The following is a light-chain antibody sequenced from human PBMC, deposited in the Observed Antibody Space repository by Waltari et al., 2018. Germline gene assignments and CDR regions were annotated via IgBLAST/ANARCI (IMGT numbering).Light chain of an antibody. CDR3: SSYTSSNTLDVL. V-gene: IGLV2-14*03. J-gene: IGLJ2*01. CDR2: DVS. Sequence: QSALTQPAAVSGSPGQPITISCTGASSDIGGSNYVSWYQQHPGKAPKLMIYDVSNRPPGISNRFSASKSGNTASLTISGRQADDEAEYYCSSYTSSNTLDVLFGGGTKLTVL. CDR1: SSDIGGSNY.